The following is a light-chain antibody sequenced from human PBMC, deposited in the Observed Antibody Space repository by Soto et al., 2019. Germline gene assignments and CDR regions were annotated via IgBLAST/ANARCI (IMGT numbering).Light chain of an antibody. CDR1: SSDVGGYNY. CDR2: EVS. Sequence: QSVLTQPASVSGSPGQSITNSCTGTSSDVGGYNYVSWYQQHPGKAPKLIIYEVSNRPSGVSNRFSGSKSGNTASLTISGLQAEDEADYYCSSYTSSSTPYVFGTGTKVTVL. V-gene: IGLV2-14*01. J-gene: IGLJ1*01. CDR3: SSYTSSSTPYV.